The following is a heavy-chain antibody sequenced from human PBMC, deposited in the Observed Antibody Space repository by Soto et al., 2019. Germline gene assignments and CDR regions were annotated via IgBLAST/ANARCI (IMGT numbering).Heavy chain of an antibody. Sequence: PSETLSLTCTVSGGSISSGDYYWSWIRQPPGKGLEWIGYIYYSGSTYYNPSLKSRVTISVDTSKNQFSLKLSSVTAADTAVYYCAREVTIFGVVIPYFDYWGQGTLVTVSS. J-gene: IGHJ4*02. V-gene: IGHV4-30-4*01. CDR1: GGSISSGDYY. D-gene: IGHD3-3*01. CDR2: IYYSGST. CDR3: AREVTIFGVVIPYFDY.